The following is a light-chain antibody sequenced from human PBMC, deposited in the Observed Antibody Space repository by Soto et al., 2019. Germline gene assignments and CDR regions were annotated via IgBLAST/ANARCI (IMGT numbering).Light chain of an antibody. J-gene: IGKJ2*01. CDR2: KAS. CDR3: QQYNSYPYT. Sequence: DIQMTQSHSTLSASVGDRVTITCRASQSSSSWLAWYQQKPGKAPKLLIYKASSLESGVPSRFSGSGSGTEFTLTISSLQPDDFATYYCQQYNSYPYTFGQGTKLEIK. V-gene: IGKV1-5*03. CDR1: QSSSSW.